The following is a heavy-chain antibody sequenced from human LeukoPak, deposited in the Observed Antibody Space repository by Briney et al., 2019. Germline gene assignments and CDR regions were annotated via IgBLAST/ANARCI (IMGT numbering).Heavy chain of an antibody. V-gene: IGHV4-34*01. Sequence: SSETLSLTCAVYGGSFSGYYWSWIRQPPGKGLEWIGEINHSGSTNYNPSLKSRVTISVDTSKNQFSLKLSSVTAADTAVYYCASRYSSGWLFDPWGQGTLVTVSS. CDR2: INHSGST. CDR3: ASRYSSGWLFDP. CDR1: GGSFSGYY. J-gene: IGHJ5*02. D-gene: IGHD6-19*01.